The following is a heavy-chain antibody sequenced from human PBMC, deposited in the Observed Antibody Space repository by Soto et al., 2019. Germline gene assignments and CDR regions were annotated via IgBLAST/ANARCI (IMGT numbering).Heavy chain of an antibody. CDR3: ARGITMIVVAIAGYFDY. Sequence: EVQLLESGGGLVQPGGSLRLSCAASGFTFSSYAMSWVRQAPGKGLEWVSAISGSGGSTYYADSVKGRFTISRDNSKNTLYLQMNSLRAEDTAVYYCARGITMIVVAIAGYFDYWGQGTLVTVSS. V-gene: IGHV3-23*01. J-gene: IGHJ4*02. CDR1: GFTFSSYA. CDR2: ISGSGGST. D-gene: IGHD3-22*01.